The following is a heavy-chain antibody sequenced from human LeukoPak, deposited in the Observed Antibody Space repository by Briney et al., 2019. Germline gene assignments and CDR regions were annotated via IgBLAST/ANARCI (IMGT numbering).Heavy chain of an antibody. J-gene: IGHJ4*02. D-gene: IGHD3-22*01. CDR3: ARDGYYYDSSGYFNFDY. CDR1: GFTFSSYA. V-gene: IGHV3-30-3*01. Sequence: GRSLRLSCAASGFTFSSYAMHWVRQAPGKGLEWVAVISYDGGNKYYADSVKGRFTISRDNSKNTLYLQMNSLRAEDTAVYYCARDGYYYDSSGYFNFDYWGQGTLVTVSS. CDR2: ISYDGGNK.